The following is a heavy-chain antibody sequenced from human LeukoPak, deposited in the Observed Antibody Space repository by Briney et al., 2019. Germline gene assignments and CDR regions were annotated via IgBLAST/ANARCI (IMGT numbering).Heavy chain of an antibody. J-gene: IGHJ1*01. CDR1: GFTFSSYW. D-gene: IGHD3-22*01. Sequence: GGSLRLSCAASGFTFSSYWMHWVRQAPGKGLVWVPRINSDGSSTSYADSVKGRFTISRDNAKNTLYPQMNSLRAEDTAVYYCARSETYTSGYYYLSRAEYFQHWGQGTLVTVSS. CDR3: ARSETYTSGYYYLSRAEYFQH. CDR2: INSDGSST. V-gene: IGHV3-74*01.